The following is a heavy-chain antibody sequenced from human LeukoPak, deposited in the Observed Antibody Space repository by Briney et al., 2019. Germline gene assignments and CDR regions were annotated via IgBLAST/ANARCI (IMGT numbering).Heavy chain of an antibody. CDR3: ARYRSRWFDP. J-gene: IGHJ5*02. Sequence: PSETLSLTCAVYGGSFSGYYWSWIRQPPGKGLEWIGEINHSGSTNYNPSLKSRVTISVDTSKNQLSLKLGSVTAADTAVYYCARYRSRWFDPWGQGTLVTVSS. V-gene: IGHV4-34*01. CDR2: INHSGST. CDR1: GGSFSGYY. D-gene: IGHD1-14*01.